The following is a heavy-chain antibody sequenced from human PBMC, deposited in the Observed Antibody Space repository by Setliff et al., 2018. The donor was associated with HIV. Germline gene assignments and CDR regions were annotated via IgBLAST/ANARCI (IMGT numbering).Heavy chain of an antibody. J-gene: IGHJ6*03. CDR1: GYSFTSYW. D-gene: IGHD2-15*01. Sequence: VESLKISCKGSGYSFTSYWIGWVRQMPGKGLEWMGIIYPGDSDTRYSPSFQGQVTISADKSISTAYLQWSSLKASDTAMYYCASRSGRYYYYMDVWGKGTTVTVSS. CDR2: IYPGDSDT. CDR3: ASRSGRYYYYMDV. V-gene: IGHV5-51*01.